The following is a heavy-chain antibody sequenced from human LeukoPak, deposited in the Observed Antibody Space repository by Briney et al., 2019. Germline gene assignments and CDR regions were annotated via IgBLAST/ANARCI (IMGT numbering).Heavy chain of an antibody. V-gene: IGHV1-46*01. J-gene: IGHJ4*02. CDR2: INPSGGST. D-gene: IGHD5-18*01. Sequence: ASVKVSCKASGYTLTSYYMHWVRQAPGQGLEWMGIINPSGGSTSYAQKFQGRVTMTRDTSTSTVYMELSSLRSEDTAVYYCARVAKDTAMVTGFDYWGQGTLVTVSS. CDR3: ARVAKDTAMVTGFDY. CDR1: GYTLTSYY.